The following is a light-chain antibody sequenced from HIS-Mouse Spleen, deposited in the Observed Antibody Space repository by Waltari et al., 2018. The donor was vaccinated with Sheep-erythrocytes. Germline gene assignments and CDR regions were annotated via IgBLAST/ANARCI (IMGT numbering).Light chain of an antibody. CDR2: DAS. Sequence: EIVLTQSPATLSLSPGERATLSCRASQSVSSYLAWYQQKPGQAPRLLIYDASNRATGIPARFSGSGSGIDFTLTISSLEPEDFAVYYCQQRSNWLTFGGGTK. V-gene: IGKV3-11*01. CDR1: QSVSSY. J-gene: IGKJ4*01. CDR3: QQRSNWLT.